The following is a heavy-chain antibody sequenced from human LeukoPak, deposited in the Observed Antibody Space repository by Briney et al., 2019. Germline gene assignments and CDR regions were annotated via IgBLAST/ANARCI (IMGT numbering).Heavy chain of an antibody. D-gene: IGHD3-10*01. V-gene: IGHV3-48*04. CDR2: ISSSGSTI. CDR1: GFTFSSYS. CDR3: ARGGHEGRWFGDPLIDY. Sequence: GGSLRLSCAASGFTFSSYSMNWVRQAPGKGLEWVSYISSSGSTIYYADSVKGRFTIPRDNAKNSLYLQMNSLRAEDTAVYYCARGGHEGRWFGDPLIDYWGQGTLVTVSS. J-gene: IGHJ4*02.